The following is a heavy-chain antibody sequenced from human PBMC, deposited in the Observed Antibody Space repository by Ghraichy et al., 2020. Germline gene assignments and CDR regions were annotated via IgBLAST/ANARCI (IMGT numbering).Heavy chain of an antibody. J-gene: IGHJ6*02. CDR1: GGSFSTNY. CDR3: ASLRLRPISMVQEIPEVSPVYYYYYGLDV. Sequence: SETLSLTCAVYGGSFSTNYCSWICKCPGKGLERIGEINHSGSTNYNPSLKIRVTISVYTSKYQFSLKLSSVSAADTAEYYCASLRLRPISMVQEIPEVSPVYYYYYGLDVRGQGTTVTVSS. V-gene: IGHV4-34*01. CDR2: INHSGST. D-gene: IGHD3-10*01.